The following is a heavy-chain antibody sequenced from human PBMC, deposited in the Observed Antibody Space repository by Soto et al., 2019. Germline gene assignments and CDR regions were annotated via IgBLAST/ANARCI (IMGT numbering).Heavy chain of an antibody. Sequence: WETLSLTCAVSGGSISSSYWSWIRQPPGKGLEWIGYIYYSGSTNYNPSLKSRVTISVDTSKNQFSLKLSSVTAADTAVYYCPRQLPYDSSRYLFDYWGKGTLVTVSS. D-gene: IGHD3-22*01. J-gene: IGHJ4*02. CDR2: IYYSGST. CDR3: PRQLPYDSSRYLFDY. CDR1: GGSISSSY. V-gene: IGHV4-59*08.